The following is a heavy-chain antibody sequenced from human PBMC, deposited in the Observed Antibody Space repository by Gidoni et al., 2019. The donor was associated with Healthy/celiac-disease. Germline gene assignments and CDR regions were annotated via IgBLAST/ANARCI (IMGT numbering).Heavy chain of an antibody. CDR3: ARDRQQLVPYFDY. V-gene: IGHV3-33*01. Sequence: QVQLVESGGGVVQPGRSLRRSCAASGFTFSSYGMHWVRQAPGKGLEWVAVIWYDGSNKYYADSVKGRFTISRDNSKNTLYLQMNSLRAEDTAVYYCARDRQQLVPYFDYWGQGTLVTVSS. CDR2: IWYDGSNK. CDR1: GFTFSSYG. J-gene: IGHJ4*02. D-gene: IGHD6-13*01.